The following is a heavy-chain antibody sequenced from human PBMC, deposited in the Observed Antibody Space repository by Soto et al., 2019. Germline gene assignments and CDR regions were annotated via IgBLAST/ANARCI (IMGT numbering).Heavy chain of an antibody. J-gene: IGHJ4*02. V-gene: IGHV1-69*13. CDR2: IIPIFGKA. CDR1: GGTFSSYA. CDR3: ARGYCSGGSCYRPFDY. D-gene: IGHD2-15*01. Sequence: RASVKVSCKASGGTFSSYAISWVRQAPGQGLEWMGGIIPIFGKANYAQKFQGRVTITADESTSTAYMELSSLRSEDTAVYYCARGYCSGGSCYRPFDYWGQGTLVTVSS.